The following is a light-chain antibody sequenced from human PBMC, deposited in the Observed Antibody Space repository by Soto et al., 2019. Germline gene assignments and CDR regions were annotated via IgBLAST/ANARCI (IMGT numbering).Light chain of an antibody. V-gene: IGKV3-15*01. CDR2: SAS. Sequence: EIMMTQSPATLSVSPGERATLSCRASQSISSNLACYQQRPGQTPRLLIHSASTRATGIPARFSGSGSGTDFTLTISSLQSEDFALYYCQQYNNGPPLTFGGGTKVEIK. CDR3: QQYNNGPPLT. CDR1: QSISSN. J-gene: IGKJ4*01.